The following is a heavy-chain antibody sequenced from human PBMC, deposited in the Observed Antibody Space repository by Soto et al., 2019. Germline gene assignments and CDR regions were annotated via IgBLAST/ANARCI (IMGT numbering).Heavy chain of an antibody. D-gene: IGHD3-22*01. Sequence: QVQLQESGPGLVKPSQTLSLTCTVSGGSISSGGYYWSWIRQHPGKGLEWIGYIYYSGSTYYNPSLKSRVTISVDTSKNQFALKLSSVTAADTAVDYCARGYDNPPWFDPWGQGTLVTVSS. CDR1: GGSISSGGYY. CDR2: IYYSGST. J-gene: IGHJ5*02. CDR3: ARGYDNPPWFDP. V-gene: IGHV4-31*03.